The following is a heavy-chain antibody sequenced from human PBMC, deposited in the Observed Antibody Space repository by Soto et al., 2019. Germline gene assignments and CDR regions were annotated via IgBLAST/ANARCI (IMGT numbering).Heavy chain of an antibody. CDR3: ARVYDYGSGSYQTPDYYYGMDV. J-gene: IGHJ6*02. CDR2: IIPIFGTA. Sequence: QVQLVQSGAEVKKPGSSVKVSCKASGGTFSSYAISWVRQAPGQGLEWKGGIIPIFGTANYAQKFQGRVTITADKSTSTAYMELSSLRAEDSAVYYCARVYDYGSGSYQTPDYYYGMDVWGQGTTVTVSS. V-gene: IGHV1-69*06. CDR1: GGTFSSYA. D-gene: IGHD3-10*01.